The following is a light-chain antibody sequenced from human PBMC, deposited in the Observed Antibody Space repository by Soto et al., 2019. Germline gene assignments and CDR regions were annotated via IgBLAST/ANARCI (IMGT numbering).Light chain of an antibody. CDR3: STWDDSLNAWV. J-gene: IGLJ3*02. CDR1: SSNIGDRD. V-gene: IGLV1-44*01. Sequence: QAVVTQPPSASGTPGQRVSISCSGSSSNIGDRDVDWYQQVPGTAPKLLIYGLNQRPSGVPDRFSASESGASASLAISGLQFEDEAVYYCSTWDDSLNAWVFGGGTKLTVL. CDR2: GLN.